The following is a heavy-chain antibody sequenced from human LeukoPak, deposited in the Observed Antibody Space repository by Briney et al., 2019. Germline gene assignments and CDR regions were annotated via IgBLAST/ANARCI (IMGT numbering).Heavy chain of an antibody. D-gene: IGHD3-22*01. V-gene: IGHV1-18*01. CDR1: GYTFTSYG. J-gene: IGHJ4*02. CDR2: ISAYNGNT. CDR3: ARDNGPPDRYYYDSSGPLDY. Sequence: ASVKVSCKASGYTFTSYGISWVRQAPGQGLEWMGWISAYNGNTNYAQKFQGRVTMTRDTSTSTVYMELSSLRSEDTAVYYCARDNGPPDRYYYDSSGPLDYWGQGTLVTVSS.